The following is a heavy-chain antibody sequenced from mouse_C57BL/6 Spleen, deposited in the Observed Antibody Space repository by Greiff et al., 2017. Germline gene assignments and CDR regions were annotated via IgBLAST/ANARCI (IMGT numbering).Heavy chain of an antibody. D-gene: IGHD2-3*01. CDR3: ARSGDGSLCAY. CDR2: IYPGSGST. V-gene: IGHV1-55*01. J-gene: IGHJ3*01. Sequence: VQLQQPGAELVKPGASVKMSCKASGYTFTSYWITWVKQRPGQGLEWIGDIYPGSGSTNYNEKFKSKATLTVDTSSSTAYMQRSSLTSEDSAVYYCARSGDGSLCAYWGQGTLVTVSA. CDR1: GYTFTSYW.